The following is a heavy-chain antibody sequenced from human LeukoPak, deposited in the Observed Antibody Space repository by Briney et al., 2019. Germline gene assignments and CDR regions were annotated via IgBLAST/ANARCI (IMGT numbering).Heavy chain of an antibody. CDR1: GTSISSYY. CDR2: IFCSGGT. CDR3: ARHVDY. J-gene: IGHJ4*02. V-gene: IGHV4-59*08. Sequence: PSETLSLTCSVSGTSISSYYWSWIRQPPGKGLKWLGCIFCSGGTNYNPSLKSRITISVDTSKNQFSLKLSSVTAADTAVYYCARHVDYWGQGTLVTVSS.